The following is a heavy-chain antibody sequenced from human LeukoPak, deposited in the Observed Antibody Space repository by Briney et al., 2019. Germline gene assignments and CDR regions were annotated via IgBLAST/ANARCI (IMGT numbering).Heavy chain of an antibody. CDR3: ARVRARGVIHY. J-gene: IGHJ4*02. D-gene: IGHD3-10*01. V-gene: IGHV4-4*07. CDR2: ISSRGST. CDR1: GGSISNYY. Sequence: PSETLSLTCTVSGGSISNYYWSWIRQPAGKGLEWIGRISSRGSTNYNPSLKSRVTMSVDTSKNQFSLKLSSVTAADTAVYYCARVRARGVIHYWGQGTLVTVSS.